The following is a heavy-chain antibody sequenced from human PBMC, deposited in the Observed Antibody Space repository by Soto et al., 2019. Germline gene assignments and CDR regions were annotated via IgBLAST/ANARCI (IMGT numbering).Heavy chain of an antibody. CDR1: RFTFEDYA. D-gene: IGHD3-22*01. V-gene: IGHV3-9*01. Sequence: ESGGGLVQPGRSLTISCAASRFTFEDYAMHWVRQAPGKGLEWVSGISWNSGKIIYADSVKGRFTISRDNAKNSLYLQMNSLRPEDTALYYCAKMVTWDSSGYYQGGFDCWGQGTLVTVSS. CDR2: ISWNSGKI. CDR3: AKMVTWDSSGYYQGGFDC. J-gene: IGHJ4*02.